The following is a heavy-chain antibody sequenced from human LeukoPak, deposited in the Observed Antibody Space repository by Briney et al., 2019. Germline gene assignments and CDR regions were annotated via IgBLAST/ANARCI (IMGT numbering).Heavy chain of an antibody. CDR1: GGSIDNYY. CDR2: VYESGDR. J-gene: IGHJ4*02. Sequence: SETLSLTCTVSGGSIDNYYWSWIRQPPGKGLEWIAYVYESGDRGYNPSLKSRVTISVDTSKNQLSLKLNSVTAADTAVYYCARHPLRGGFDHWGLGTLVAVSS. D-gene: IGHD5-12*01. V-gene: IGHV4-59*08. CDR3: ARHPLRGGFDH.